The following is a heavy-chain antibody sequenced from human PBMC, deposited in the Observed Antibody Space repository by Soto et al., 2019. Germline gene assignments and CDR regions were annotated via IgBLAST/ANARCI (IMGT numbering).Heavy chain of an antibody. CDR2: IIPIFGKA. J-gene: IGHJ6*02. Sequence: QVQLVQSGAEVKKPGSSVKVSCKASGGTFSSYAISWVRQAPGQGLEWMGGIIPIFGKANYAQKFQGRVTITADDSTRTAYMEMSSLRSEDTAVYYCARDDVDTAMPYGMDVSGQGTTVTVSS. V-gene: IGHV1-69*12. D-gene: IGHD5-18*01. CDR3: ARDDVDTAMPYGMDV. CDR1: GGTFSSYA.